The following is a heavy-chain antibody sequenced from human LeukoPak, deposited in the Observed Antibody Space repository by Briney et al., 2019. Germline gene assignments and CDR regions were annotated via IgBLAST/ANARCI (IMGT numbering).Heavy chain of an antibody. J-gene: IGHJ4*02. CDR1: GGSFSGYY. D-gene: IGHD2-2*01. CDR2: INHSGST. V-gene: IGHV4-34*01. Sequence: SETLSLTCAVYGGSFSGYYWSWIRQPPGKGLEWIGEINHSGSTNYNPSLKSRVTISADTSKNQFSLKLSSVTAADTAVYYCARRGTSDIVVVPAAYYYFDYWGQGTLVTVSS. CDR3: ARRGTSDIVVVPAAYYYFDY.